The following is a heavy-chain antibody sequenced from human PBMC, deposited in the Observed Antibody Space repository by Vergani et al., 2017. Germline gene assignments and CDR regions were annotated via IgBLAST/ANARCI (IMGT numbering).Heavy chain of an antibody. CDR2: ISSSSSTI. D-gene: IGHD4-17*01. J-gene: IGHJ6*03. Sequence: EVQLVESGGGLVQPGGSLRLSCAASGFTFSSYSMNWVRQAPGKGLEWVSYISSSSSTIYYADSVKGRFTISRDNAKNSLYLQMNSLRAEDTAVYYCARGDYGDNPFSYYYYMDVWGKGP. CDR3: ARGDYGDNPFSYYYYMDV. V-gene: IGHV3-48*01. CDR1: GFTFSSYS.